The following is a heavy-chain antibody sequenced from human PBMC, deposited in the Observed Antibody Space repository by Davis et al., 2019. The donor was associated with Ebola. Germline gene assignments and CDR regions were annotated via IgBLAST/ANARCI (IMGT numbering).Heavy chain of an antibody. CDR1: GFTFSSYA. CDR3: AIGRGSSWFHY. CDR2: ISGSGGST. Sequence: GESLKISCAASGFTFSSYAMSWVRQAPGKGLEWVSAISGSGGSTYYADSVMGRFTISRDNAKESLYLHMNSLRDEDTALYYCAIGRGSSWFHYWGRGTLVTVSS. J-gene: IGHJ4*02. D-gene: IGHD6-13*01. V-gene: IGHV3-23*01.